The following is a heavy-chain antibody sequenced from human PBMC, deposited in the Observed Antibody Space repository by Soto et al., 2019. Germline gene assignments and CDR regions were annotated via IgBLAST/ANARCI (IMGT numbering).Heavy chain of an antibody. CDR2: VYWNDDK. J-gene: IGHJ4*02. CDR3: AHLNTRGYYLDY. Sequence: SGPTLVNPTQTLTLTCTFSGFSLSTSQVGVGWIRQPPGKALEWLAHVYWNDDKYYSLSLKSRLTISKDTSKSQVVLTMTNIDPVDTATYYCAHLNTRGYYLDYWGQGALVTVSS. V-gene: IGHV2-5*01. CDR1: GFSLSTSQVG.